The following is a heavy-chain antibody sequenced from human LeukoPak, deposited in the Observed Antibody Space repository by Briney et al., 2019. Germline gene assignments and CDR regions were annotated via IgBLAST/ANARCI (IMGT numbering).Heavy chain of an antibody. Sequence: PGGSLRLSCAASGFTFSSYAMSWVRQAPGKGLEWVSGISGSGGRTYYTDSMKGRFTISRDNSKNTAYLQMNSLRAVDTALYYCAKLPETYYYDSSGYSYYFDYWGQGTLVTVSS. CDR3: AKLPETYYYDSSGYSYYFDY. D-gene: IGHD3-22*01. V-gene: IGHV3-23*01. J-gene: IGHJ4*02. CDR2: ISGSGGRT. CDR1: GFTFSSYA.